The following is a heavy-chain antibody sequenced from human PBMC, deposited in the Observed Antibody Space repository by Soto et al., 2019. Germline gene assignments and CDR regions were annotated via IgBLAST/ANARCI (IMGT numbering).Heavy chain of an antibody. CDR2: INTGSTTI. CDR3: ASERDAWSDP. CDR1: GFTLTGYS. J-gene: IGHJ5*02. Sequence: EVKVVESGGALVQPGRSLRLSCAASGFTLTGYSMNWFRQAPGKGLEWVSYINTGSTTINYADSVKGRFTISRDNATNSLFLEMASLRFHHTAVYYCASERDAWSDPWGQGTLVTVSS. V-gene: IGHV3-48*01.